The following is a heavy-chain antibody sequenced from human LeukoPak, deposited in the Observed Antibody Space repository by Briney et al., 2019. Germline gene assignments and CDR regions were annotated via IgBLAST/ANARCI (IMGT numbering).Heavy chain of an antibody. Sequence: SETLSLTCTVSSGSISGSDYYWCWIRQPPGKGLEWIGSINYSGNTYYDSSLKSRVTISVDTSKNHFSLRLSSVTAADTAVYYCSRLVLSYGNAFDHWGQGTLVTVSS. CDR2: INYSGNT. V-gene: IGHV4-39*02. CDR3: SRLVLSYGNAFDH. CDR1: SGSISGSDYY. D-gene: IGHD3-16*01. J-gene: IGHJ4*02.